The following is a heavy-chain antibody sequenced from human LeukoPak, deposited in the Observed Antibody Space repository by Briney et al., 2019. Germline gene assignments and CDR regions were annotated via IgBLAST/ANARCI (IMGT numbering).Heavy chain of an antibody. CDR2: ISGSGGST. J-gene: IGHJ4*02. CDR3: AKDRLRAPFYIAVAGTFDY. CDR1: GFTFSSYA. V-gene: IGHV3-23*01. D-gene: IGHD6-19*01. Sequence: PGGSPRLSCAASGFTFSSYAMSWVRQAPGKGLEWVSAISGSGGSTYYADSVKGRFTISRDNSKNTLYLQMNSLRAEDTAVYYCAKDRLRAPFYIAVAGTFDYWGQGTLVTVSS.